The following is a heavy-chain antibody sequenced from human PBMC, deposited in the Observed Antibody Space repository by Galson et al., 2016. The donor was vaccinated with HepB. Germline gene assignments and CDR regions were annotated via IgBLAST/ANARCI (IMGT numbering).Heavy chain of an antibody. Sequence: SLRLSSAASGFTFDDYSLHWVRQAPGKGLEWVSLISWDAMTTYYADSVKGRFTISRDNSKDSLYLQMHSLRTEDTALYYCSKWEEPGNYFDSWGQGTLVTVSS. CDR3: SKWEEPGNYFDS. CDR1: GFTFDDYS. V-gene: IGHV3-43*01. CDR2: ISWDAMTT. D-gene: IGHD6-13*01. J-gene: IGHJ4*02.